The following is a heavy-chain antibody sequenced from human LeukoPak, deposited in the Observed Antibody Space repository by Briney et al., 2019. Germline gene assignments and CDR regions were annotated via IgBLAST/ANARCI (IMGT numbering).Heavy chain of an antibody. J-gene: IGHJ6*04. CDR3: AELGITMIGGV. CDR2: ISSSGSTI. CDR1: GFTFSSCE. Sequence: GGSLRLSCVASGFTFSSCEMNWVRQAPGKGLEWVSYISSSGSTIYYADSVKGRFTISRDNAKNSLYLQMNSLRAEDTAVYYCAELGITMIGGVWGKGTTVTISS. V-gene: IGHV3-48*03. D-gene: IGHD3-10*02.